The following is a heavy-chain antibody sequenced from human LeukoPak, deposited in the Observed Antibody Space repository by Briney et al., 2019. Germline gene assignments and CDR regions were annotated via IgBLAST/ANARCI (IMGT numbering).Heavy chain of an antibody. D-gene: IGHD3-22*01. CDR1: GGSISRSSYY. Sequence: PSETLSLTCTVSGGSISRSSYYWGWIRQPPGKGLAWVGSIYYSGSTYYNPSLKSRVTISVDTSKNQFSLKLSSVTAADTAVYYCARYGHYYDSSGYYWHFEYWGQGTLVTVSS. CDR3: ARYGHYYDSSGYYWHFEY. CDR2: IYYSGST. V-gene: IGHV4-39*07. J-gene: IGHJ4*02.